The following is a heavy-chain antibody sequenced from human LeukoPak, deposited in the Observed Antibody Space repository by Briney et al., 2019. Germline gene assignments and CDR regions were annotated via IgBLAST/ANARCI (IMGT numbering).Heavy chain of an antibody. D-gene: IGHD3-22*01. CDR3: ARETLTYYYDSSGYLDY. V-gene: IGHV3-66*01. CDR1: GFTFSSYE. CDR2: IYSGGST. Sequence: PGGSLRLSCAASGFTFSSYEMNWVRQAPGKGLEWVSVIYSGGSTYYADSVKGRFTISRDNSKNTLYLQMNSLRAEDTAVYYCARETLTYYYDSSGYLDYWGQGTLVTVSS. J-gene: IGHJ4*02.